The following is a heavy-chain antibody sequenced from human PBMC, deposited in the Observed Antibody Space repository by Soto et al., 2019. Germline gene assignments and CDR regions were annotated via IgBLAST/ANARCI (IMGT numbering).Heavy chain of an antibody. D-gene: IGHD4-17*01. Sequence: QVQLVQSGAEVKKPGASVKVSCKASGYTFTSYDINWVRQATGQGLEWMGWMNPKRGNTGYAQNFQGRVTRTRNTPLSTAYMELSSLRSEDTAVYYCARGDGDYVPFDYWGQGTLVTVSS. CDR3: ARGDGDYVPFDY. J-gene: IGHJ4*02. CDR1: GYTFTSYD. V-gene: IGHV1-8*01. CDR2: MNPKRGNT.